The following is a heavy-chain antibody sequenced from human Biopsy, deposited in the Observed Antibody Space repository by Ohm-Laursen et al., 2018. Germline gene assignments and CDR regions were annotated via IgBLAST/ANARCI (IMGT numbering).Heavy chain of an antibody. D-gene: IGHD4-23*01. CDR2: ISYTGYT. V-gene: IGHV4-59*02. J-gene: IGHJ4*02. CDR1: GCCVTNQY. CDR3: ARGANDFGGLYFPR. Sequence: TLSFTATVSGCCVTNQYWSWLPPPPGQGLESSGHISYTGYTSYNASLKRRVTISVDTSRNHFSLMLISLTAADTAVYYCARGANDFGGLYFPRWGQGTLVTVSS.